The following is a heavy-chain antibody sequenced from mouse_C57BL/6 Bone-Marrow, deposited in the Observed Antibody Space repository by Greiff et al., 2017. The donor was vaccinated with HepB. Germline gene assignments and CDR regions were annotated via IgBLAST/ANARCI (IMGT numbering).Heavy chain of an antibody. CDR2: IYPSDSET. J-gene: IGHJ4*01. V-gene: IGHV1-61*01. Sequence: QVQLQQPGAELVRPGSSVKLSYKASGYTFTSYWMDWVKQRPGQGLEWIGNIYPSDSETHYNQKFKDKATLTVDKSSSTAYMQLSSLTSEDSAVYYCARFHDYDGGYWGQGTSVTVSS. CDR3: ARFHDYDGGY. D-gene: IGHD2-4*01. CDR1: GYTFTSYW.